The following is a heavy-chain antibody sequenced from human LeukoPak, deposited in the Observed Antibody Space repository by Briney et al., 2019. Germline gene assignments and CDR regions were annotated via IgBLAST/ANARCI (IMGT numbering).Heavy chain of an antibody. CDR3: ARDRGDGSYYFDY. J-gene: IGHJ4*02. V-gene: IGHV1-69*05. CDR2: IIPIFGTA. D-gene: IGHD1-26*01. Sequence: SVKVSCKASGGTFSSYAISWVRQAPGQGLEWMGGIIPIFGTANYAQKFQGRVTMTRDTSTSTVYMELSSLRSEDTAVYYCARDRGDGSYYFDYWGQGTLVTVSS. CDR1: GGTFSSYA.